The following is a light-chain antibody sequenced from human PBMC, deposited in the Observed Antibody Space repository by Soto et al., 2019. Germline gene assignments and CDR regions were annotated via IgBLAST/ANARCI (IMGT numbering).Light chain of an antibody. Sequence: EIVLTQSPGTLSLSPGARATLSCRASQSVSSSYLAWYQQKPGQAPRLLIYGASSRATGIPDRFSGSGSGTDFTLTISILEPEDFAVYYCQQYDSSPLTFGGGTKVEIK. CDR2: GAS. CDR1: QSVSSSY. J-gene: IGKJ4*01. CDR3: QQYDSSPLT. V-gene: IGKV3-20*01.